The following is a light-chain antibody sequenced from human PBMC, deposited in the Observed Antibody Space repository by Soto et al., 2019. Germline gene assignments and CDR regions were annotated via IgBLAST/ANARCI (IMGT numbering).Light chain of an antibody. V-gene: IGLV2-14*01. J-gene: IGLJ1*01. Sequence: QSALTQPASLSGSPGQSITISCTGTSSDIGAYDYVSWLQQHPGKAPKLMISEVNNRPSGVSNRFSGSKSGNTAYLTISGIQVEDEAEYFCVSFTTTSTHVFGVGTKVTVL. CDR2: EVN. CDR3: VSFTTTSTHV. CDR1: SSDIGAYDY.